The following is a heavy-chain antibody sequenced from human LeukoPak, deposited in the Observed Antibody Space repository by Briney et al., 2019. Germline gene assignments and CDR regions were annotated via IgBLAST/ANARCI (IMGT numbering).Heavy chain of an antibody. CDR2: ISPNSGGT. CDR3: ATLGAGGSYPPFDY. V-gene: IGHV1-2*02. CDR1: GYTFTGYY. J-gene: IGHJ4*02. Sequence: ASVKVSCKASGYTFTGYYMHWVRQAPGQGLEWMGWISPNSGGTNYAQKFQGRVTMTRDTSISTAYMELSRLRSDDTAVYYCATLGAGGSYPPFDYWGQGTLVTVSS. D-gene: IGHD1-26*01.